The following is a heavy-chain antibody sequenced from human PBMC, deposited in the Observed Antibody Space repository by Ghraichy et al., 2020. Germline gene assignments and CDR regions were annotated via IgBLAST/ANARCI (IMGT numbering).Heavy chain of an antibody. CDR2: ISDDGSKK. CDR1: GFTFSSYG. V-gene: IGHV3-30*18. J-gene: IGHJ6*02. CDR3: AKDVIFGVVIRYYSYGMDV. D-gene: IGHD3-3*01. Sequence: RGSLRLSCAASGFTFSSYGMHWVRQAPGKGLEWVAVISDDGSKKYYGDSAKGRFTISRDNSKNTLYLHMNSLRAEDTAVYYCAKDVIFGVVIRYYSYGMDVWGQGTTVTVSS.